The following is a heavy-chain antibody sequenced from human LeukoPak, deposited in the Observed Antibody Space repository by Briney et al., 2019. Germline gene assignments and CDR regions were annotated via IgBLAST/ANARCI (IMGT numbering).Heavy chain of an antibody. V-gene: IGHV3-7*01. CDR1: GFTFSSYW. D-gene: IGHD5-24*01. J-gene: IGHJ6*03. CDR3: AREMVEMATKLAYYMDV. CDR2: IKQDGSEK. Sequence: PGGSLRLSCAASGFTFSSYWMSWVRQAPGKGLEWVANIKQDGSEKYYVDSVKGRFTISRDNAKNSLYLQMNSLRAEDTAVYYCAREMVEMATKLAYYMDVWGKGTTVIVSS.